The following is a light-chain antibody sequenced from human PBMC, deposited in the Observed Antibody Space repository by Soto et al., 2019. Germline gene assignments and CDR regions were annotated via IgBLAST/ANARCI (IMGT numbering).Light chain of an antibody. CDR1: QSISSW. J-gene: IGKJ1*01. CDR2: KAS. CDR3: LQYDTYSRT. Sequence: DIQMTQSPSTLSVSVGDRVSITCRASQSISSWLAWYQQKPGKAPKLLIYKASSLETGVPSRFSGSGSGTEFTLTISSLQPDDFATYYCLQYDTYSRTFGQGTKVEIK. V-gene: IGKV1-5*03.